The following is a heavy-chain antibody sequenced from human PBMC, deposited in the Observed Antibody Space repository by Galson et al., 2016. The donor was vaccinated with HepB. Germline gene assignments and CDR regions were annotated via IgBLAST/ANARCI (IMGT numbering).Heavy chain of an antibody. CDR3: TRGNLVGY. D-gene: IGHD2-8*02. CDR2: INRDGSET. J-gene: IGHJ4*02. V-gene: IGHV3-7*01. CDR1: GFTFTSYS. Sequence: SLRLSCAASGFTFTSYSMTWVRQAPGKGLEWVGNINRDGSETNYVDSVKGRFTISRDNAKNSLFLQMNSLRVGDTAVYYCTRGNLVGYWGRGTLVIVSS.